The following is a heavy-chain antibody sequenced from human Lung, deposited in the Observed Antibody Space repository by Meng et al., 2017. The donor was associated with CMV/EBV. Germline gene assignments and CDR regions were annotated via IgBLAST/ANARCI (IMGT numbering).Heavy chain of an antibody. V-gene: IGHV3-30*14. CDR3: AREYGSSSAFDY. CDR1: GFTFSRYA. CDR2: ISFDGGTR. J-gene: IGHJ4*02. Sequence: GESLKISCAASGFTFSRYAFHWVRQAPGKGLEWVAVISFDGGTRYYADSVKGRFTISRDSSRNSLYLQLNSLRPEYTAVYYCAREYGSSSAFDYWGQGTLVTVSS. D-gene: IGHD6-6*01.